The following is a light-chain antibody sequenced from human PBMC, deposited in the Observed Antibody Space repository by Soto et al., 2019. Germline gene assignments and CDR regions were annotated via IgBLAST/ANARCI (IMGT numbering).Light chain of an antibody. V-gene: IGKV3-15*01. CDR1: QSVGRN. Sequence: EIVVPQSPGILSVSPGDRATPSCRASQSVGRNLPWYQQKPGQAPTLLIYAASTRATGLPARFSGSGSGTDFTLTISSLQSEDFAVYYCQEYSKWPLFTFGPGNRGDIK. CDR2: AAS. J-gene: IGKJ3*01. CDR3: QEYSKWPLFT.